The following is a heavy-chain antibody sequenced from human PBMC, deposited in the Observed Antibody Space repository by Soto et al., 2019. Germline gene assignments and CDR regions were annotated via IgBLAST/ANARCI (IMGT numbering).Heavy chain of an antibody. CDR2: ISAYNGNT. CDR1: GYTFTSYG. V-gene: IGHV1-18*01. CDR3: ARDYYDILTGYAYFDY. J-gene: IGHJ4*02. Sequence: ASVKVSCKASGYTFTSYGISWVRQAPGQGLEWMGWISAYNGNTNYAQKLQGRVTMTTDTSTSTAYMELRSLRSDDTAVYYCARDYYDILTGYAYFDYWGQGTLVTVSS. D-gene: IGHD3-9*01.